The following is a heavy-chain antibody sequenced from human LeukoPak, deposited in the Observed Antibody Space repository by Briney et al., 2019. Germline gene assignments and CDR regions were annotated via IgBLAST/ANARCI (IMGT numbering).Heavy chain of an antibody. CDR2: IYYSGST. V-gene: IGHV4-59*08. Sequence: SETLSLTCAVYGGSFSAYYWSWIRQPPGKGLEWIGYIYYSGSTNYNPSLKSRVTISVDTSKNQFSLKLSSVTAADTAVYYCARKPPSGPGYYYSYGMDVWGQGTTVTVSS. CDR1: GGSFSAYY. CDR3: ARKPPSGPGYYYSYGMDV. J-gene: IGHJ6*02.